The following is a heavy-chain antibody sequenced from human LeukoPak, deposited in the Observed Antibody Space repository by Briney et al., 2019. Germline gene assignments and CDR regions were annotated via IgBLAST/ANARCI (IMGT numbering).Heavy chain of an antibody. CDR3: VRDLT. CDR2: ISANGDNT. CDR1: GFTFSGSA. V-gene: IGHV3-64D*06. J-gene: IGHJ5*02. Sequence: GGSLRLSCSASGFTFSGSAMHWVRQAPWKGPEFVSGISANGDNTYYGDSVKVRFTISRDNSKNTVHLQMSSLSPEDTAVYYCVRDLTWGQGTLVIVSS.